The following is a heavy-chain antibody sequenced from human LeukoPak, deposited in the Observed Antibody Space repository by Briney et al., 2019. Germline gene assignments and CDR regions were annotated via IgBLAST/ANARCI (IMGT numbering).Heavy chain of an antibody. CDR3: ARDGILTHFDY. CDR2: ISYDGSNK. CDR1: GFTLSSYA. Sequence: GRSLRLSCAASGFTLSSYAMHWVRQAPGKGLEWVAVISYDGSNKYYADSVKGRFTISRDNSKNTLYLQMNSLRAEDTAVYYCARDGILTHFDYWGQGTPVTVSS. D-gene: IGHD2-15*01. J-gene: IGHJ4*02. V-gene: IGHV3-30*04.